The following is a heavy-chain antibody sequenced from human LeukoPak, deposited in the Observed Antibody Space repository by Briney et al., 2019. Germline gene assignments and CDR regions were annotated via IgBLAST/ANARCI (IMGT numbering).Heavy chain of an antibody. CDR3: ARLKDDFWSGYSPSYYYYGMDV. CDR1: GGSISSYY. Sequence: SETLSLTCTVSGGSISSYYWSWIRQPAGKGLEWIGRIYTSGSTNYNPSLKSRVTISVGTSKNQFSLKLSSVTAADTAVYYCARLKDDFWSGYSPSYYYYGMDVWGQGTTVTVS. J-gene: IGHJ6*02. V-gene: IGHV4-4*07. D-gene: IGHD3-3*01. CDR2: IYTSGST.